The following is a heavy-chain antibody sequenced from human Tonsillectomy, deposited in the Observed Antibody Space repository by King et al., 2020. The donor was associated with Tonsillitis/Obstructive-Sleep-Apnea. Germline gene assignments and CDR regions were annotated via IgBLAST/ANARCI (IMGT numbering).Heavy chain of an antibody. D-gene: IGHD2-2*02. CDR1: GYSFTSYW. V-gene: IGHV5-10-1*03. CDR2: IDPSDSYT. Sequence: QLVQSGAEVKKPGESLRISCKGSGYSFTSYWITWVRQMPGKGLEWMGRIDPSDSYTNYSPSFQGHVIISADKSISTAYLQWSSLKASDIAMYYCARVACSSASCYTENWFDLWGQGTLVTVSS. J-gene: IGHJ5*02. CDR3: ARVACSSASCYTENWFDL.